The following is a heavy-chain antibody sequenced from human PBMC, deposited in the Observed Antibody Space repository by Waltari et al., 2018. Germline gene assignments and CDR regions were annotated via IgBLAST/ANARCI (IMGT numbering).Heavy chain of an antibody. CDR3: ARGGGAAAGEDYFDY. V-gene: IGHV4-34*01. CDR1: GGSFSGYY. CDR2: INHSGST. D-gene: IGHD6-13*01. J-gene: IGHJ4*02. Sequence: QVQLQQWGAGLLKPSETLSLTCAVYGGSFSGYYWRWIRQPPGKGLEWIGEINHSGSTNYNPSLKSRVTISVDTSKNQFSLKLSSVTAADTAVYYCARGGGAAAGEDYFDYWGQGTLVTVSS.